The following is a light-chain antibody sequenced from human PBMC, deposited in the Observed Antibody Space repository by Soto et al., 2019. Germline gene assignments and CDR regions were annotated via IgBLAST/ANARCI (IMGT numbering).Light chain of an antibody. Sequence: QSVLTQPPSVSGAPGQGVTISCTGSSSNIGAGYDVHWYQQLPGTAPKLLIYTNNNRPSGVPGRFSGSKSGTSASLAITGLQAEDEAEYYCQSYDSSLSTSGGVFGGGTKVTVL. CDR3: QSYDSSLSTSGGV. J-gene: IGLJ3*02. CDR2: TNN. CDR1: SSNIGAGYD. V-gene: IGLV1-40*01.